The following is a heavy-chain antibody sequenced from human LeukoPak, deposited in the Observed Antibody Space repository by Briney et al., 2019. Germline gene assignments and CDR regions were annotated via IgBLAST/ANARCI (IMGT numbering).Heavy chain of an antibody. D-gene: IGHD4-23*01. CDR2: ISAYNDNT. Sequence: GASVKVSCKASGYIFTSYSIIWVRQAPGQGLERMGWISAYNDNTNYAQKLQGRVTMTTDTSTSTAYMELRSLRSDDTAVYYCARPDYGGNRGAFDIWGQGTMVTVSS. CDR3: ARPDYGGNRGAFDI. J-gene: IGHJ3*02. V-gene: IGHV1-18*01. CDR1: GYIFTSYS.